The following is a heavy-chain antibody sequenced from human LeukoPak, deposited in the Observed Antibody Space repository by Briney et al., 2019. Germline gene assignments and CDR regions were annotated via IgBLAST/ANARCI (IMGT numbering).Heavy chain of an antibody. D-gene: IGHD3-22*01. CDR3: ARERSYYYDSSGSQEYFQH. CDR2: INTNTGNP. CDR1: GYTFTSYA. J-gene: IGHJ1*01. V-gene: IGHV7-4-1*02. Sequence: GASVKVSCKASGYTFTSYAMNWVRQAPGQGLEWMGWINTNTGNPTYAQSFTGRFVFSLDTTVSTAYLQISSLKAEDTAVYYCARERSYYYDSSGSQEYFQHWGQGTLVTVSS.